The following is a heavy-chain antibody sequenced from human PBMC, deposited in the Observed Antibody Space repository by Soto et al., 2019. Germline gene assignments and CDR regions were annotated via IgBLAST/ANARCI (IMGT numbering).Heavy chain of an antibody. CDR3: AKDGATLGYSYGFYGMDV. CDR2: ISYDGSNK. CDR1: GFTFSSYG. J-gene: IGHJ6*02. D-gene: IGHD5-18*01. Sequence: GGSLRLSCAASGFTFSSYGMHWVRQAPGKGLEWVAVISYDGSNKYYVDSVKGRFTISRDNSKNTLYLQMNSLRAEDTAVYYCAKDGATLGYSYGFYGMDVWGQGTTVTVSS. V-gene: IGHV3-30*18.